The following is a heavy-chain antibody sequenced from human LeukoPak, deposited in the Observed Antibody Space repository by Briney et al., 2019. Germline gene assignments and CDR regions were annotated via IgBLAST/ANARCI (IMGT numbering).Heavy chain of an antibody. D-gene: IGHD6-13*01. V-gene: IGHV1-18*01. Sequence: ASVKVSCKASGYTFTSYGISWVRQAPGQGLEWMGWISAYNGNTNYAQKLQGRVTMTTDTSTSTAYMELRSLRSDDTAVYYCAREGSGTDYYYYYMDVWGKGTTVTVSS. CDR3: AREGSGTDYYYYYMDV. CDR1: GYTFTSYG. CDR2: ISAYNGNT. J-gene: IGHJ6*03.